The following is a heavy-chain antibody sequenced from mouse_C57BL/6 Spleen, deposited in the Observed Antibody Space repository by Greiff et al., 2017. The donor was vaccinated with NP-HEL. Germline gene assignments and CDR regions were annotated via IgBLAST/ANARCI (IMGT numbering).Heavy chain of an antibody. V-gene: IGHV5-6*01. J-gene: IGHJ2*01. CDR1: GFTFSSYG. Sequence: EVQLVESGGDLVKPGGSLKLSCAASGFTFSSYGMSWVRQTPDKRLEWVATISSGGSYTYYPDSVKGRFTISRDNAKNTLYLQMSSLKSEDTAMYYCARRMITTDYYAMDYWGQGTTLTVSS. CDR2: ISSGGSYT. D-gene: IGHD2-4*01. CDR3: ARRMITTDYYAMDY.